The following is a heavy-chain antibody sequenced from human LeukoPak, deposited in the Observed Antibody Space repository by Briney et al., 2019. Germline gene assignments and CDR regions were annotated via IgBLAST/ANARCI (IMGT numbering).Heavy chain of an antibody. D-gene: IGHD6-6*01. CDR3: ARVSSSSSYYYYYYMDV. V-gene: IGHV4-59*01. CDR2: IYYSGST. CDR1: GGSISSYY. J-gene: IGHJ6*03. Sequence: PSETLSLTCTVSGGSISSYYWSWIRQPPGKGLEWIGYIYYSGSTNYNPSLKSRVTISVDTSKNQFSLKLSSVTAADTAVYYCARVSSSSSYYYYYYMDVWGKGTTVTVSS.